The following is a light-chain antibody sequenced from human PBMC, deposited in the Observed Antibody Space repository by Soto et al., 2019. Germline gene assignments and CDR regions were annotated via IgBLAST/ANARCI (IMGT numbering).Light chain of an antibody. CDR2: EVS. CDR1: SSDVGGYNY. Sequence: QSVLTQPASVSGSPGQSITISCTGTSSDVGGYNYVSWYQQHPGKAPKLMIYEVSHRPSGVSNRFSGSKSGNTASLTISGLQAEDDADYYCSSYTSSSTVVFGGGTTLTVL. V-gene: IGLV2-14*01. CDR3: SSYTSSSTVV. J-gene: IGLJ2*01.